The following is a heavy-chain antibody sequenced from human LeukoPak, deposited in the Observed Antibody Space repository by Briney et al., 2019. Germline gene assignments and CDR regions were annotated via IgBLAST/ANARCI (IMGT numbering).Heavy chain of an antibody. V-gene: IGHV3-15*01. Sequence: GGSLRLSCAASGFTFSNAWMSWVRQAPGKGLEWVGRIKSKTDGGTTDYAAPVKGRFTISRDDSKNTLYLQMNSLKTEDTAVYYCTTDHSGYYAYYFDYWGQGTLVTVSS. CDR2: IKSKTDGGTT. D-gene: IGHD3-22*01. CDR1: GFTFSNAW. J-gene: IGHJ4*02. CDR3: TTDHSGYYAYYFDY.